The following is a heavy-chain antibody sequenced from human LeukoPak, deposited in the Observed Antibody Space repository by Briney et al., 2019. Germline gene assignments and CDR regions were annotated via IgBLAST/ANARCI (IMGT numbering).Heavy chain of an antibody. V-gene: IGHV3-48*03. CDR2: ISSRAGSI. CDR3: ARDGQQWRKDAFDI. J-gene: IGHJ3*02. CDR1: GFTFSSYE. D-gene: IGHD6-19*01. Sequence: PGGSLRLSCAATGFTFSSYEMNWVRQVPGKGLEWVSSISSRAGSIYYADSVKGRFTISRDNAKNSLYLQMNSLRAEDTAVYYCARDGQQWRKDAFDIWGQGTMVTVSS.